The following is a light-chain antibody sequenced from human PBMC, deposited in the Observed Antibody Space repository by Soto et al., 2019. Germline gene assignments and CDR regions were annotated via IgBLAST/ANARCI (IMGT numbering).Light chain of an antibody. CDR1: TSDVGSYNY. CDR3: SSYTSSTWV. V-gene: IGLV2-14*01. CDR2: EVT. Sequence: QSALTQPASVSGSPGQSITISCTGTTSDVGSYNYVSWYQQHPGKVPKLMIYEVTNRPSGVSNRFSGSKSGNTASLTISGLQAEDDADYYCSSYTSSTWVFGGGTQLTVL. J-gene: IGLJ3*02.